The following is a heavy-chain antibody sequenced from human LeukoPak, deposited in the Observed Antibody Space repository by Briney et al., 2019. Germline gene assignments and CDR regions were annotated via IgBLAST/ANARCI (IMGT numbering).Heavy chain of an antibody. CDR2: ISGSGGST. Sequence: AGGSLRLSCAASGFTFSSYAMSWVRQAPGKGLEWVSAISGSGGSTYYADSVKGRFTISRDNSKNTLYLQMNSLRAEDTAVYYCAKDLVGDTAIVSGEFAYWGQGTLVTVSS. CDR1: GFTFSSYA. V-gene: IGHV3-23*01. D-gene: IGHD5-18*01. CDR3: AKDLVGDTAIVSGEFAY. J-gene: IGHJ4*02.